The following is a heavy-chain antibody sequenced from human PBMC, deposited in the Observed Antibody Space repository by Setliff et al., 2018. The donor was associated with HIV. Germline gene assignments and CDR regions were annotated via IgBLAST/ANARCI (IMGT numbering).Heavy chain of an antibody. CDR1: RYNFTYRY. CDR3: ARSSRVAAAGARVPDALDI. J-gene: IGHJ3*02. D-gene: IGHD6-13*01. Sequence: SGTVSGKALRYNFTYRYLHWVRQAPGQALEWMGWITPFNGNTNYAQKFQDRVTITRDRSMITAYMELSSLRSEDTAMYYCARSSRVAAAGARVPDALDIWGQGTMVTVSS. CDR2: ITPFNGNT. V-gene: IGHV1-45*02.